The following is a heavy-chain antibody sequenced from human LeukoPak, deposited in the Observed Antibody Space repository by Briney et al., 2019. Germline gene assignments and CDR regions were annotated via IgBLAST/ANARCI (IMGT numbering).Heavy chain of an antibody. D-gene: IGHD5-24*01. Sequence: GGSLRLSCAASGFSFGSYWMSWVRQAPGKGLEWVANIKQEGSEKFYVDSVKGRFTISRDNAKNSLYLQMNSLRAEDTGIYYCARENRDGYNPYNWFDPWGQGTLVTVFS. CDR1: GFSFGSYW. CDR3: ARENRDGYNPYNWFDP. V-gene: IGHV3-7*01. J-gene: IGHJ5*02. CDR2: IKQEGSEK.